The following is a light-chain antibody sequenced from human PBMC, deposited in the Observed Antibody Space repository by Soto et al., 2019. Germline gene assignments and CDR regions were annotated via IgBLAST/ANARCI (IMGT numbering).Light chain of an antibody. J-gene: IGKJ4*01. Sequence: EIVMTQSPATLSVSPGERATLSCRASQSISSNLAWYQQKPGQAPRLLIYGASTRATDIPVRFSGSGSGTEFTLTISSLPSEDLAVYYCQQYNNWPPLTFGGGTKVEIK. CDR1: QSISSN. V-gene: IGKV3-15*01. CDR2: GAS. CDR3: QQYNNWPPLT.